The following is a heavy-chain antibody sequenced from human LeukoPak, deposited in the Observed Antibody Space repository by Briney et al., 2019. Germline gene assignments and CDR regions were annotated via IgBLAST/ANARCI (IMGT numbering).Heavy chain of an antibody. CDR2: INRSGST. CDR3: AKHNGGGVVSYVAPGPPDYFDH. CDR1: GGSFSGYY. Sequence: KPSETLSLTCAVYGGSFSGYYWSWIRQPPGKGLEWIGEINRSGSTNYNPSLKSRVTISVDTSKNQFSLKLSSVTVADTAVYYCAKHNGGGVVSYVAPGPPDYFDHWGQGALVLVSS. D-gene: IGHD1-26*01. J-gene: IGHJ4*02. V-gene: IGHV4-34*01.